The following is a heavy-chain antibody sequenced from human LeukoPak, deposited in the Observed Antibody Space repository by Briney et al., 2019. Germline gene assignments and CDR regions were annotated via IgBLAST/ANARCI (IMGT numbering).Heavy chain of an antibody. CDR3: ARIGCNHYFDY. D-gene: IGHD6-19*01. V-gene: IGHV1-2*02. CDR1: GYTFTGSY. J-gene: IGHJ4*02. CDR2: INPNTGGT. Sequence: GASVKVSCKASGYTFTGSYMHWVRQAPGQGLEWMGWINPNTGGTNYAQTFQGRVTMTRDTSITTAYLELSRLRSDDTAVYYCARIGCNHYFDYWGQGTLVTVSS.